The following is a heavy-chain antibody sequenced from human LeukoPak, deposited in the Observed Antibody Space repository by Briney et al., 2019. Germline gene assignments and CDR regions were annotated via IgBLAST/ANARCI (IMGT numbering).Heavy chain of an antibody. CDR3: AREKQADDAFDI. CDR2: INWNGGST. J-gene: IGHJ3*02. CDR1: GFTFDDYG. D-gene: IGHD1-1*01. Sequence: PGGSLRLSCAASGFTFDDYGMSWVRQAPGKGLEWVSGINWNGGSTGYADSVKGRFTFSRDNARNSLYLQMNSLRAEDTALYYCAREKQADDAFDIWGQGTMVTVSS. V-gene: IGHV3-20*04.